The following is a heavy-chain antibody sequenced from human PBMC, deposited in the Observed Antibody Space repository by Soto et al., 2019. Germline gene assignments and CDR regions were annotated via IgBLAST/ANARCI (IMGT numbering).Heavy chain of an antibody. V-gene: IGHV1-69*01. J-gene: IGHJ6*02. Sequence: QVQLVQSGASVKRPGSSVKVSCKASGDMFRNSAFTWVRQAPGQGLAWMGVIIPLFRKTDVAQKFQGRGNLNADECTSSLYMEVSTLTSEDRAVYFCARARLSNGDPNIYFFYGLDVWGQGTTITVS. D-gene: IGHD3-10*01. CDR2: IIPLFRKT. CDR1: GDMFRNSA. CDR3: ARARLSNGDPNIYFFYGLDV.